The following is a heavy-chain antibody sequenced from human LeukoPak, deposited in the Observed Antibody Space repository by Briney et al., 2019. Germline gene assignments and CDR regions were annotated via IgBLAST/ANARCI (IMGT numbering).Heavy chain of an antibody. CDR3: ARAPTIRFLEWLYYYYGMDV. CDR1: GGTFSSYA. J-gene: IGHJ6*02. D-gene: IGHD3-3*01. CDR2: IIPIFGTA. Sequence: GSSVKVSCKASGGTFSSYAISWVRQAPGQGLEWMGGIIPIFGTANYAQKFQGRVTMTTDTSTSTAHMELRSLRSDDTAVYYCARAPTIRFLEWLYYYYGMDVWGQGTTVTVSS. V-gene: IGHV1-69*05.